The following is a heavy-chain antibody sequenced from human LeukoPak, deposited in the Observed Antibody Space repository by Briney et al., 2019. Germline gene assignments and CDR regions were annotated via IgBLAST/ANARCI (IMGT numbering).Heavy chain of an antibody. Sequence: XXSVKVSCKASGYTFTSYDINWVRQATGQGLEWMGWMNPNSGNTGYAQKFQGRVTMTRNTSISTAYMELSSLRSEDTAVYYCARTGSAGPSGGFDPWGQGTLVTVSS. CDR3: ARTGSAGPSGGFDP. CDR1: GYTFTSYD. D-gene: IGHD1-26*01. V-gene: IGHV1-8*01. J-gene: IGHJ5*02. CDR2: MNPNSGNT.